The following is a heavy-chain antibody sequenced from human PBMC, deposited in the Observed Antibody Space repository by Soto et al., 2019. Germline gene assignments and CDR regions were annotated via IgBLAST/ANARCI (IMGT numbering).Heavy chain of an antibody. V-gene: IGHV4-34*01. CDR1: GGSFSGYY. D-gene: IGHD3-16*02. J-gene: IGHJ4*02. Sequence: SETLSLTCAVYGGSFSGYYWSWIRQPPGKGLEWIGEINHSGSTNYNPSLKSRVTISVDTSKNQFSLKLSSVTAADTAVYYCARGFLYDYIWGSYRPNPYFDYWGQGTLVTVSS. CDR3: ARGFLYDYIWGSYRPNPYFDY. CDR2: INHSGST.